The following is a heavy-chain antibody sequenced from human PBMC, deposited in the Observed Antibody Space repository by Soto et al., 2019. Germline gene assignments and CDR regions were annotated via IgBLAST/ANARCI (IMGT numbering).Heavy chain of an antibody. V-gene: IGHV3-30*18. Sequence: QVQLVESGGGVVQPGTSLRLSCAASGFTFSGYGVHWVRQAPGKGLEWFATITYDETATYYSDSVKGCFTISRNNSTNTPSLQINSLRAEDKAMYYCAKRREWLVTWDFDYWGQGTLVTVSS. CDR2: ITYDETAT. J-gene: IGHJ4*02. D-gene: IGHD6-19*01. CDR1: GFTFSGYG. CDR3: AKRREWLVTWDFDY.